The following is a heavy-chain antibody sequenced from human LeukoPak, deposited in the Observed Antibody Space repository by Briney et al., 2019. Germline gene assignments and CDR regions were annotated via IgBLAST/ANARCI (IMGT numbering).Heavy chain of an antibody. Sequence: PSETLSLTCAVSGGSIGTSSHYWSWIRQPAGKGLEWIGRIYTSGSTNYNPSLRSRVTISVNTSKNQFSLNLSSVTAADTAVYYCARTRNYNDGSGYFDIDYWGQGTLVTVSS. CDR1: GGSIGTSSHY. J-gene: IGHJ4*02. CDR3: ARTRNYNDGSGYFDIDY. CDR2: IYTSGST. D-gene: IGHD3-22*01. V-gene: IGHV4-61*02.